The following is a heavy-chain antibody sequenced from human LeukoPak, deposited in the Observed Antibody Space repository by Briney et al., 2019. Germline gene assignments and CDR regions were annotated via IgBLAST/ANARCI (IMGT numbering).Heavy chain of an antibody. J-gene: IGHJ4*02. D-gene: IGHD6-19*01. Sequence: SETLSLTCTVSGYSISSGYYWGWIRQPPGKGLEWIGSIYHSGSTYYNPSLKSRVTISVDTSKNQFSLKLSSVTAADTAVYYCARDSYPYSSGWYYFDYWGQGTLVTVSS. CDR3: ARDSYPYSSGWYYFDY. CDR2: IYHSGST. V-gene: IGHV4-38-2*02. CDR1: GYSISSGYY.